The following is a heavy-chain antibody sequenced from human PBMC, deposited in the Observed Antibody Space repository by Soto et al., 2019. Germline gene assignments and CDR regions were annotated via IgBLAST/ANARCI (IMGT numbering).Heavy chain of an antibody. CDR2: INPRDGGT. D-gene: IGHD1-26*01. J-gene: IGHJ4*02. CDR1: GFMFTNCY. V-gene: IGHV1-46*01. Sequence: QVQLVQSGAEVKKPGASVKLSCKAFGFMFTNCYMHWVRQAPGQGLEWLGVINPRDGGTAYAQRFQGRVTMTGDTSTSTVDTELSSLTSEDTALYFCAREMGATDYWGQGTLVTFSS. CDR3: AREMGATDY.